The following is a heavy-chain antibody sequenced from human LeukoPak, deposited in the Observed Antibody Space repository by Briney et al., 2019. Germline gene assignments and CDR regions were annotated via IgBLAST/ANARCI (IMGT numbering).Heavy chain of an antibody. CDR1: GGSFSGYY. Sequence: SETLSLTCAVYGGSFSGYYWSWIRQPPGKGLEWIGEIFRSGSTNYNPSLQSRVTISVDTSKNQFSLKLSSVTAADTAVYYCARGSYYTYYYYYYMDVWGKGTTVTISS. CDR3: ARGSYYTYYYYYYMDV. V-gene: IGHV4-34*01. CDR2: IFRSGST. D-gene: IGHD3-10*01. J-gene: IGHJ6*03.